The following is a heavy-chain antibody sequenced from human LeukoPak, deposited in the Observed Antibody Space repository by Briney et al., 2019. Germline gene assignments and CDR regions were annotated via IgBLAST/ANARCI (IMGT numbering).Heavy chain of an antibody. V-gene: IGHV4-59*01. CDR2: SYYSGST. CDR1: GGSISSYY. Sequence: SETLSLTCTVSGGSISSYYWSWIRQPPGKGLEWIAYSYYSGSTNYNPSLKSRVTISVDTSKNQFSLKLSSVTAADTAVYYCARDLDYWGQGTLVTVSS. CDR3: ARDLDY. J-gene: IGHJ4*02.